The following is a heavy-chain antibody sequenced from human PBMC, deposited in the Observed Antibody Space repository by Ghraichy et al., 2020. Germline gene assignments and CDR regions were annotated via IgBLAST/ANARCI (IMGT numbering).Heavy chain of an antibody. D-gene: IGHD6-19*01. CDR3: ARADSSGWYRSFSVFDY. CDR2: IYHSGST. CDR1: GGSISSSNW. V-gene: IGHV4-4*02. J-gene: IGHJ4*02. Sequence: SETLSLTCAVSGGSISSSNWWSWVRQPPGKGLEWIWEIYHSGSTNYNPSLKSRVTISVDKSKNQFSLKLSSVTAADTAVYYCARADSSGWYRSFSVFDYWGQGTLVTVSS.